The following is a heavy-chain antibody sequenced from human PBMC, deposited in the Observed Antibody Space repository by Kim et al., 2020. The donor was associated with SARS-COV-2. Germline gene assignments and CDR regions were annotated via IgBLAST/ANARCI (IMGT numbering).Heavy chain of an antibody. CDR3: AREFWGRYWDWFDL. V-gene: IGHV3-30*04. CDR1: GFTFSSYA. Sequence: GGSLRLSCAASGFTFSSYAMHWVRQAPGKGLEWVAVISYDGSNKYYADSVKGRFTISRDNSKNTLYLQMNSLRAEDTAVYYCAREFWGRYWDWFDLLGQG. D-gene: IGHD3-16*01. CDR2: ISYDGSNK. J-gene: IGHJ5*02.